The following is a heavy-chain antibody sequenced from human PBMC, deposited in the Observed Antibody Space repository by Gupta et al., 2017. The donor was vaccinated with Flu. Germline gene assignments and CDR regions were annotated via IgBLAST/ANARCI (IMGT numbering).Heavy chain of an antibody. CDR3: AKGSRGGQPYYFDY. D-gene: IGHD2-2*01. CDR1: GFPFSSFV. CDR2: IDGSSDST. J-gene: IGHJ4*02. V-gene: IGHV3-23*01. Sequence: EVQLLESGGDLVRPGGSLRLSCAGSGFPFSSFVMVWIRQAPGKGLEWISAIDGSSDSTYYADSVKGRFAIFRDNSKNTLYLQMNSLSTEDTAVYYCAKGSRGGQPYYFDYWGQGTLVTVSS.